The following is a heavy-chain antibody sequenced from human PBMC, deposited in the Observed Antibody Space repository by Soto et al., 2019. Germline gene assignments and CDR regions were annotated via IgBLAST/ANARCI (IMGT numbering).Heavy chain of an antibody. J-gene: IGHJ5*02. Sequence: PGGSLRLSCAASGLTCSSSAMNWVRQAPGKGLEWVSIISDSGGRTHYADSVKGRFTISRDNSKNTLYLQMSSLRAEDTALYYCAKSLNINWKNWFDPWGQGTLVTVSS. CDR3: AKSLNINWKNWFDP. CDR1: GLTCSSSA. CDR2: ISDSGGRT. V-gene: IGHV3-23*01. D-gene: IGHD1-1*01.